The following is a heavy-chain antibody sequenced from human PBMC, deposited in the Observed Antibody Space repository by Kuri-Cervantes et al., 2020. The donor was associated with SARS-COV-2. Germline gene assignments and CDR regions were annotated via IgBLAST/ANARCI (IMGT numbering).Heavy chain of an antibody. CDR1: GFTFSSYW. D-gene: IGHD3-9*01. CDR2: ISYDGSNK. J-gene: IGHJ6*03. Sequence: GESLKISCAASGFTFSSYWMSWVRQAPGKGLEWVAVISYDGSNKYYADSVKGRFTISRDNSKNSLYLQMNSLRAEDTAVYYCARDRGYFDWFYMDVWGKGTTVTVSS. V-gene: IGHV3-30-3*01. CDR3: ARDRGYFDWFYMDV.